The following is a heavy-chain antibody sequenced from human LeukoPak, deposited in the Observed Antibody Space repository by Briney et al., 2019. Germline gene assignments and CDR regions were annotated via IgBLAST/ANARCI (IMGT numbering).Heavy chain of an antibody. CDR1: GGSFSGYY. D-gene: IGHD3-10*01. CDR3: ARIKRGTMVRGVIFIDY. Sequence: SGTLSLTCAVYGGSFSGYYWSWIRQPPGKGLEWIGEINHSGSTNYNPSLKSRVTISVDTSKNQFSLKLSSVTAADTAVYYCARIKRGTMVRGVIFIDYWGQGTLVTVSS. J-gene: IGHJ4*02. CDR2: INHSGST. V-gene: IGHV4-34*01.